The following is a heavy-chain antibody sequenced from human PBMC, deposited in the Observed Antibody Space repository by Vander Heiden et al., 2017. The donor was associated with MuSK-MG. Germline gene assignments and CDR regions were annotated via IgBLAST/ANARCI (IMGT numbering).Heavy chain of an antibody. J-gene: IGHJ4*02. CDR2: ISGSGGST. Sequence: EVQLLESGGGLVQPGGSLRLSCGAPGFTLSSNALSWVRQAPGKGLEWFSAISGSGGSTYYADTMKGRFTISRDNSKITLYLQMNSVRAEDTAVYYCANTDWLGVYWGQGTLVTVSS. D-gene: IGHD3-9*01. CDR1: GFTLSSNA. CDR3: ANTDWLGVY. V-gene: IGHV3-23*01.